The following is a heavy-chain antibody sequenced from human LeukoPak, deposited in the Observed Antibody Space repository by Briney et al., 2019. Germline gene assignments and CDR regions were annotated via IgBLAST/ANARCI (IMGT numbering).Heavy chain of an antibody. V-gene: IGHV3-30-3*01. D-gene: IGHD3-22*01. J-gene: IGHJ4*02. CDR3: ARDTTQYYYDSSGYSSYFDY. Sequence: PVRSLRLSCAASGFTFSSYAMHWVRQAPGKGLEWVAVISYDGSNKYYADSVKGRFTISRANSKNTLYLHMNSLRAEDTAVYYCARDTTQYYYDSSGYSSYFDYWGQGTLVTVSS. CDR2: ISYDGSNK. CDR1: GFTFSSYA.